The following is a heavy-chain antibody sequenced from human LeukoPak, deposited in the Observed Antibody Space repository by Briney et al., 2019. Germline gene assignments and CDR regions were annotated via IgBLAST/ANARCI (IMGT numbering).Heavy chain of an antibody. CDR3: ARAGGRYYDSSGYSGS. CDR2: ISSSGSTI. V-gene: IGHV3-11*04. J-gene: IGHJ5*02. Sequence: GGSLSLSCAASGLTFSDYYMSWIRQAPGKGLEWVSYISSSGSTIYYADSVKGRFTISRDNAKNSLYLQMNSLRAEDTAVYYCARAGGRYYDSSGYSGSWGQGTLVTVSS. CDR1: GLTFSDYY. D-gene: IGHD3-22*01.